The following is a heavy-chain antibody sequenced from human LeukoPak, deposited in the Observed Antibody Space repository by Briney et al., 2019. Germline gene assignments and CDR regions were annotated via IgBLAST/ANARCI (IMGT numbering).Heavy chain of an antibody. CDR3: AKDPPSVVVPAGRRTGVNGDY. Sequence: GGSLRLSCAASGFAFSIYGMHWVRQAPDKGLEWVAYIRYDGGNKYYADSVKGRFTISRDNSKNTLYLEMNSLRAEDTAVYYCAKDPPSVVVPAGRRTGVNGDYWGQGTLVTVSS. CDR1: GFAFSIYG. J-gene: IGHJ4*02. D-gene: IGHD2-2*01. CDR2: IRYDGGNK. V-gene: IGHV3-30*02.